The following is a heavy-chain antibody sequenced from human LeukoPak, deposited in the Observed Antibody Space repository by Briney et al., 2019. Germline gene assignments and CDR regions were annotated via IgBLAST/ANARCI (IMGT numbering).Heavy chain of an antibody. CDR3: ARQYYSYGNAFDI. D-gene: IGHD5-18*01. J-gene: IGHJ3*02. V-gene: IGHV3-48*03. CDR1: GFTFSSYE. Sequence: PGGSLRLSCAASGFTFSSYEMNWVRQAPGKGLEWVSYISSSGSTIYYADSVKGRFTISRDNSKNTLYLQMNSLRAEDTAAYYCARQYYSYGNAFDIWGQGTMVTVSS. CDR2: ISSSGSTI.